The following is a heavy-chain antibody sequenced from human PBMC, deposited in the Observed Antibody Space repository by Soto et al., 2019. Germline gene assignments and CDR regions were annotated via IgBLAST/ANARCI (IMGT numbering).Heavy chain of an antibody. J-gene: IGHJ4*02. Sequence: GGSLRLSCAASGFTFSSYAMSWVRQAPGKGLEWVSAISGSGGSTYYADSVKGRFTISRDNSKNTLYLQMNSLRAEDTAVYYCAKDSAGVVTMIVVVPRHDYWGQGTLVTVSS. D-gene: IGHD3-22*01. CDR1: GFTFSSYA. V-gene: IGHV3-23*01. CDR2: ISGSGGST. CDR3: AKDSAGVVTMIVVVPRHDY.